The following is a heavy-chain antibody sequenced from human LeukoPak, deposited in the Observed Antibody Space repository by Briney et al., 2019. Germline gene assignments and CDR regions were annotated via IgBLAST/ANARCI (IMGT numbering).Heavy chain of an antibody. CDR1: GYTLTSYG. CDR2: ISAYNGNT. D-gene: IGHD2-21*02. CDR3: ARASYCGGDCYSAWRRLDY. V-gene: IGHV1-18*01. J-gene: IGHJ4*02. Sequence: ASVKVSCKASGYTLTSYGISWVRQAPGQGLEWMGWISAYNGNTNYAQKLQGRVTMTTDTSTSTAYMELRSLRSDDTAVYYCARASYCGGDCYSAWRRLDYWGQGTLVTVSS.